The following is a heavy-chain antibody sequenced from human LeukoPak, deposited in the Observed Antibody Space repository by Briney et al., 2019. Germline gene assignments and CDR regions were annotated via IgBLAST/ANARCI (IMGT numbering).Heavy chain of an antibody. CDR1: GYTFTSYY. CDR2: IIPIFGTS. CDR3: ARKLELPPDDAFDI. Sequence: ASVKVSCKASGYTFTSYYMHWVRQAPGQGLEWMGGIIPIFGTSNYAQKFQDRVTITADKSTSTAYMELRSLRSDDTAVYYCARKLELPPDDAFDIWGQGTMVTVSS. V-gene: IGHV1-69*06. J-gene: IGHJ3*02. D-gene: IGHD1-7*01.